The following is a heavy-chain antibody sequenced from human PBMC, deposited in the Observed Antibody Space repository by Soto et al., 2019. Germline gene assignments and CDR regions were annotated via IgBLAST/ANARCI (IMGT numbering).Heavy chain of an antibody. CDR1: GYTFSGYN. CDR3: ECSGNPQHFYY. Sequence: ASVKVSCKASGYTFSGYNMWWVRQAPGQGLEWMKRINPNSGGTNYAQKLQGCVTMTRDRSISTVYMELSRLRYDDTAMYYCECSGNPQHFYYRSQGTQVTVSS. J-gene: IGHJ4*02. D-gene: IGHD2-15*01. CDR2: INPNSGGT. V-gene: IGHV1-2*04.